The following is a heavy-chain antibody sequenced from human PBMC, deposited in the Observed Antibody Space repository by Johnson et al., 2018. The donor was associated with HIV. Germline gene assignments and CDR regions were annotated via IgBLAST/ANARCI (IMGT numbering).Heavy chain of an antibody. D-gene: IGHD3-3*01. Sequence: VQLVESGGGVVQPGRSLRLSCAASGFTFGSYGMHWVRQAPGKGLEWVAVISYDGSNKYSADSVKGRFTISRDNAKNSLYLQMNSLRAEDTALYYFARGNGWADFWSGRGAFDIWGQGTMVTVSS. CDR3: ARGNGWADFWSGRGAFDI. CDR1: GFTFGSYG. V-gene: IGHV3-33*08. J-gene: IGHJ3*02. CDR2: ISYDGSNK.